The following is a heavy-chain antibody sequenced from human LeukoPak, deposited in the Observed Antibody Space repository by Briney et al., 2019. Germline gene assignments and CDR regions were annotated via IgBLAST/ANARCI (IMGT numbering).Heavy chain of an antibody. CDR1: GYSFPNYW. Sequence: KPGGSLQISGKGSGYSFPNYWITGVRQLPGKGLEGMGRIDPSDSYTNYSPSFQGHVTISADKSISTAYLQWSSLTASDTAMYYCARHGYYGSGSYYSFDYWGQGTLVTVSS. V-gene: IGHV5-10-1*01. D-gene: IGHD3-10*01. CDR3: ARHGYYGSGSYYSFDY. CDR2: IDPSDSYT. J-gene: IGHJ4*02.